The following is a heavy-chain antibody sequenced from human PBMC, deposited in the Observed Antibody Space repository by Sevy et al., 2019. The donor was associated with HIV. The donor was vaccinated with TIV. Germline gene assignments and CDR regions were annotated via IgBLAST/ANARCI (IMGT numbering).Heavy chain of an antibody. CDR2: MESGGQT. J-gene: IGHJ4*02. CDR1: GFSVSSYY. CDR3: ARMTSTWSIDS. V-gene: IGHV3-53*01. Sequence: GGSLRLSCAASGFSVSSYYMGWVRQAPGKGLEWVSIMESGGQTYYADSVRGRFTIARDESANNLFLQLNNLRAEDTGVYYCARMTSTWSIDSWGQGTLVTVSS.